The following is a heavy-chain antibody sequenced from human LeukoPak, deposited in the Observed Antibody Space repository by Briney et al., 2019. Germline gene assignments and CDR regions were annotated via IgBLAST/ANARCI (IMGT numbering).Heavy chain of an antibody. CDR1: GFTFSNDW. J-gene: IGHJ6*03. Sequence: PGGSLRLSCAASGFTFSNDWMSWVRQAPGKGLEWMGGIIPIFGTANYAQKIQGRVTITADKSTSTAYMELSSLRSEDTAVYYCARGGYSYGYAYFDYYMDVWGKGTTVTVSS. V-gene: IGHV1-69*06. D-gene: IGHD5-18*01. CDR3: ARGGYSYGYAYFDYYMDV. CDR2: IIPIFGTA.